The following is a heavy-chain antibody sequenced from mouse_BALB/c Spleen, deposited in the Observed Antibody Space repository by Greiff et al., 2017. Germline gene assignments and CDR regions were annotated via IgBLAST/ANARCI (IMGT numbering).Heavy chain of an antibody. D-gene: IGHD2-2*01. CDR3: ARSPGYDYFDY. Sequence: QVQLQQPGAELVKPGASVKMSCKASGYTFTSYNMHWVKQTPGQGLEWIGAIYPGNGDTSYNQKFKGKATLTADKSSSTAYMQLSSLTSEDSAVYYCARSPGYDYFDYWGQGTTLTVSS. J-gene: IGHJ2*01. CDR2: IYPGNGDT. V-gene: IGHV1-12*01. CDR1: GYTFTSYN.